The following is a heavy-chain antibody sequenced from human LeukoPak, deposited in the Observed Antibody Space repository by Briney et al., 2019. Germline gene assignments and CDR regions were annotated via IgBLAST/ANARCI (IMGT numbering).Heavy chain of an antibody. J-gene: IGHJ4*02. CDR3: APSIVGATIYLDY. Sequence: SVKVSCKASGGTFSSYAISWVRQAPGQGLEWMGGIIPIFGTANYAQKFQGRVTITADESTSTAYMELSSLRSEDTAVYYCAPSIVGATIYLDYWGQGTLVTVSS. CDR2: IIPIFGTA. V-gene: IGHV1-69*13. CDR1: GGTFSSYA. D-gene: IGHD1-26*01.